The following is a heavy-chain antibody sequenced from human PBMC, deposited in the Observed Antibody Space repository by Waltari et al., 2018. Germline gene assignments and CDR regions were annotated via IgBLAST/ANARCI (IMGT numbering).Heavy chain of an antibody. J-gene: IGHJ6*04. V-gene: IGHV3-74*01. Sequence: EVQLVESGGGLVQPGGSLRLSCEASGFIFSTYWMHWVRQGPGKGMVWVSRMENGDGGGTSYADSVKGRFTISRDNAKNTLYLQMNSLRAEDTGVYYCARDHYYSKDVWGTGTTVTVSS. CDR2: MENGDGGGT. CDR1: GFIFSTYW. CDR3: ARDHYYSKDV.